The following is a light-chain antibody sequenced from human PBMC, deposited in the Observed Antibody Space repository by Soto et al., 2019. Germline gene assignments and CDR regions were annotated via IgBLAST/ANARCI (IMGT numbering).Light chain of an antibody. CDR2: DAS. CDR1: QSVSTW. V-gene: IGKV1-5*01. CDR3: QEYKTWT. Sequence: GDTVTLTCRASQSVSTWLAWYQQTPGKAPKLLMYDASTLESGAPARFSGSGSGTEFTLTISSLQPEDFATYHCQEYKTWTFGQGTKVDIK. J-gene: IGKJ1*01.